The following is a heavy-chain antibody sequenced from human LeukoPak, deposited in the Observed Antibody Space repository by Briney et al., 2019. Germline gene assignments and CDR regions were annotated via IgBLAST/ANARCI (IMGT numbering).Heavy chain of an antibody. Sequence: GGSLRLSCAVSGVIVNSYFMGWVRQAPGKGLEWVSLISSEGFTYYADSVKGRFTISRDNAKNSLYLQMNSLRAEDTAVYYCARTLRLEVPTRDGYHDAFDIWGQGTMVTVSS. V-gene: IGHV3-53*01. D-gene: IGHD5-24*01. CDR2: ISSEGFT. CDR1: GVIVNSYF. CDR3: ARTLRLEVPTRDGYHDAFDI. J-gene: IGHJ3*02.